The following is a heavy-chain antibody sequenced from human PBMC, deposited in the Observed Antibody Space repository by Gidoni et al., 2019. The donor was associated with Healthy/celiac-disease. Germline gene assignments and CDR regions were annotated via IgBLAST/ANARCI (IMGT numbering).Heavy chain of an antibody. V-gene: IGHV3-11*06. J-gene: IGHJ3*02. D-gene: IGHD1-1*01. CDR1: GFTFSDYY. CDR3: ARDPVQLERRGSYDI. CDR2: ISSSSSYT. Sequence: QVQLVESGGGLVKPGGSLRLSCAASGFTFSDYYMSWIRQAPGKGLEWVSYISSSSSYTNYADSVKGRFTISRDNAKNSLYLQMNSLRAEDTAVYYCARDPVQLERRGSYDIWGQGTMVTVSS.